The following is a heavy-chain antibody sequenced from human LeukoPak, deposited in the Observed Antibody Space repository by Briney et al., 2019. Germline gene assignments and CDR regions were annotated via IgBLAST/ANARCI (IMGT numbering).Heavy chain of an antibody. CDR1: GLTISSNY. V-gene: IGHV3-53*01. D-gene: IGHD3-16*01. Sequence: GGSLRLSCAASGLTISSNYMNWVRQAPGKGLEWVSVLYSGGSTYYADSVQGRFTISRDNSKNTLYLQTSSLRAEDTAVYYCAKVYDYVWGSYGAFDIWGQGTMVTVSS. CDR3: AKVYDYVWGSYGAFDI. CDR2: LYSGGST. J-gene: IGHJ3*02.